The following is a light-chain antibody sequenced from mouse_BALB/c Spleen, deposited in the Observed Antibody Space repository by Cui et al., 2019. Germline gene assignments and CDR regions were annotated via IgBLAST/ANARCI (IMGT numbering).Light chain of an antibody. J-gene: IGKJ1*01. CDR1: QNINVW. CDR2: KAS. CDR3: QQGQSYPLT. V-gene: IGKV10-94*01. Sequence: DIQINQPPSSLSASLGDTITITCHASQNINVWLSWYQQKPGNIPKLLIYKASNLHTGVPSRFSGSGSGTGFTLTISSLQPEDIATYYCQQGQSYPLTFGGGTKLEIK.